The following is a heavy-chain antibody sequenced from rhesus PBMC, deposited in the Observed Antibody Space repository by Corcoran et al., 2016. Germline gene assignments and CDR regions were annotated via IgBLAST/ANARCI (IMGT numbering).Heavy chain of an antibody. CDR3: ARRGEVQLQF. CDR1: GGSISSNY. CDR2: IYGSGSST. V-gene: IGHV4S11*01. D-gene: IGHD5-12*01. Sequence: QVQLQESGPGLVKPLETLSLTCAVPGGSISSNYWSWIRQAPGKGLEWIGYIYGSGSSTNYNPSLKSRVTLSVDTSKNQLSLKLSSVTAADTAVYYCARRGEVQLQFWGQGVLVTVSS. J-gene: IGHJ4*01.